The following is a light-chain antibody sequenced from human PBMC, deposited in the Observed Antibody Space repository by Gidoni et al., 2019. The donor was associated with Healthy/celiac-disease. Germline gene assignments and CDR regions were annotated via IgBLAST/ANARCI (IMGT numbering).Light chain of an antibody. V-gene: IGLV2-14*01. CDR3: SSYTSSSTLVV. CDR1: GIDVGGYNY. J-gene: IGLJ2*01. CDR2: EVS. Sequence: QSALTQPASVSGSPGQSITISCTGTGIDVGGYNYVSWYQQHPGNAPKLMIYEVSNRPSGVSNRFSGSKAGNTASLTISGLQAEDEADYYCSSYTSSSTLVVFGGGTKLTVL.